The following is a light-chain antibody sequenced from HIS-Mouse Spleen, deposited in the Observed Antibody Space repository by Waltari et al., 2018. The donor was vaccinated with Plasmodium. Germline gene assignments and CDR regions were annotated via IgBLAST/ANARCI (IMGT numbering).Light chain of an antibody. CDR3: CSYAGSYTLV. V-gene: IGLV2-11*01. Sequence: QSALTQPRSVSGSPGQSVTISCPGTSSDVGVYNYFSWYQQHPGKAPKRMIYDVSKRPSGVPDRFSGSKSGNTASLTISGLQAEDEADYYCCSYAGSYTLVFGGGTKLTVL. J-gene: IGLJ2*01. CDR1: SSDVGVYNY. CDR2: DVS.